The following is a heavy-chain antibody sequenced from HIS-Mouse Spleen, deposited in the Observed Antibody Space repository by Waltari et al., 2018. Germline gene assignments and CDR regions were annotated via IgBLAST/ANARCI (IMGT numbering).Heavy chain of an antibody. Sequence: QVQLVQSGAEVKKPGASVKVSCKASGYTFTGYYMHWVRQAPGQGLEWMGWIKPNSGGTNYAQKVQGRVTMTRDTSISTAYMELSRLRSDDTAVYYCARDRLGRGPGYYYYGMDVWGQGTTVTVSS. CDR2: IKPNSGGT. D-gene: IGHD7-27*01. CDR1: GYTFTGYY. CDR3: ARDRLGRGPGYYYYGMDV. V-gene: IGHV1-2*02. J-gene: IGHJ6*02.